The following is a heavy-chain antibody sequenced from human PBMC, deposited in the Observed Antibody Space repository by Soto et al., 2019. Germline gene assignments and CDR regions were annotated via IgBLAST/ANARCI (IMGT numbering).Heavy chain of an antibody. CDR1: GGSFSGYY. V-gene: IGHV4-34*01. J-gene: IGHJ6*03. CDR2: INHSGST. CDR3: ARVGEYYYYYMDV. D-gene: IGHD3-10*01. Sequence: SETLSLTCAVYGGSFSGYYWSWIRQPPGKGLEWIGEINHSGSTNYNPSLKSRVTISVDTSKNQFSLKLSSVTAADTAVYYCARVGEYYYYYMDVWGKGTTVTVSS.